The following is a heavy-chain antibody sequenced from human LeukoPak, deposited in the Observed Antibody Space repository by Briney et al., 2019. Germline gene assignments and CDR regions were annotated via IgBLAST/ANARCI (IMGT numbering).Heavy chain of an antibody. CDR1: GGSFSGYY. CDR3: ARQTGRGYDYVWGSYRYTSFDY. CDR2: INHSGST. Sequence: SETLSLTCAVYGGSFSGYYWSWIRQPPGKGLEWIGEINHSGSTNYNPSLKSRVTTSVDTSKNQFSLKLSSVTAADTAVYYCARQTGRGYDYVWGSYRYTSFDYWGQGTLVTVSS. D-gene: IGHD3-16*02. J-gene: IGHJ4*02. V-gene: IGHV4-34*01.